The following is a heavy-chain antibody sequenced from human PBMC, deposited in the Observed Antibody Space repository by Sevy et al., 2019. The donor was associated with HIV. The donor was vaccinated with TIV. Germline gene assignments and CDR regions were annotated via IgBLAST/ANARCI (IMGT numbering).Heavy chain of an antibody. J-gene: IGHJ4*02. D-gene: IGHD3-22*01. Sequence: GGSLRLSCAVSGFTFNNAWMNWVRQAPGTGLQWVGLIKSKISGETTAYAAPVKGRFTISRDDSKNTRYLQMNSLKIEDTAVYYCATAPGYYDSAPLDYWGPGTLVTVSS. V-gene: IGHV3-15*01. CDR3: ATAPGYYDSAPLDY. CDR2: IKSKISGETT. CDR1: GFTFNNAW.